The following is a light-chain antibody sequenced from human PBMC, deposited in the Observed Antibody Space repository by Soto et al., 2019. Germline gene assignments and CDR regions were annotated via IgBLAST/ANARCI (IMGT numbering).Light chain of an antibody. CDR1: QTVSGSY. J-gene: IGKJ1*01. CDR3: QRYAPPPCT. V-gene: IGKV3-20*01. Sequence: EIVLTQSAGTLSLSPGERATLSCRASQTVSGSYLAWFQQKPGQAPRLLIYDASTRAAGVPDRFSGSGSGTDFSLTILRPEPEDFAVYYCQRYAPPPCTFGQGTKLEIK. CDR2: DAS.